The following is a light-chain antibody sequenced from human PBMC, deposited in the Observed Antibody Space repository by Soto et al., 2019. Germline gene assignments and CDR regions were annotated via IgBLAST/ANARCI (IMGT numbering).Light chain of an antibody. CDR2: DAS. Sequence: IAMTQSPATLSVSPGEIATLSPSAGQSLIGNYLAWYQQKPGQAPRLLIYDASSRATGIPDRFSGGGSGTDFTLTISRLEPEDFAVYYCQQFSSYPLTFGGGTKVDIK. J-gene: IGKJ4*01. CDR3: QQFSSYPLT. V-gene: IGKV3-20*01. CDR1: QSLIGNY.